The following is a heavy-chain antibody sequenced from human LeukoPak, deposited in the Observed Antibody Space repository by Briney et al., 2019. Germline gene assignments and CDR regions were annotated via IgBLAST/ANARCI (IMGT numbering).Heavy chain of an antibody. J-gene: IGHJ3*02. CDR3: ARDLYSGHEGNAFDI. CDR1: GGTFSSYA. D-gene: IGHD5-12*01. CDR2: IISILGIA. Sequence: SVKVSCKASGGTFSSYAITWVRQAPGQGLEWMGRIISILGIANYAQKFQGRVTIIADKSTSTAYMELSSLRSEDTAVYYCARDLYSGHEGNAFDIWGQGTMVTVSS. V-gene: IGHV1-69*04.